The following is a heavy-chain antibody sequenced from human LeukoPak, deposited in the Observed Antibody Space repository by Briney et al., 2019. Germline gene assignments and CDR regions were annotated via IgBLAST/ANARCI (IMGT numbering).Heavy chain of an antibody. CDR2: IIPIFGTA. CDR3: ARDTGGYDWRFDY. D-gene: IGHD5-12*01. V-gene: IGHV1-69*13. Sequence: GASVKVSCKASGGTFSSYATSWVRQAPGQGPEWMGGIIPIFGTANYAQKFQGRVTITADESTSTAYMELSSLRSEDTAVYYCARDTGGYDWRFDYWGQGTLVTVSS. CDR1: GGTFSSYA. J-gene: IGHJ4*02.